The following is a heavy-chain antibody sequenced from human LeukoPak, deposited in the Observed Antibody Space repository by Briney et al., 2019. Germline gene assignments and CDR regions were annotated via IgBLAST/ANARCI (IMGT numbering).Heavy chain of an antibody. CDR3: ARGGHVRVYDNSYYGHY. Sequence: VASVKVSCKASGYTFTSYYMYWVRQAPGQGLEWMGIINPSGGRTSYAQKFQGRVTMTRDMSTSTVYMELSSLRSEDTAVYYCARGGHVRVYDNSYYGHYWGQGTLVTASS. D-gene: IGHD3-22*01. V-gene: IGHV1-46*01. CDR1: GYTFTSYY. J-gene: IGHJ4*02. CDR2: INPSGGRT.